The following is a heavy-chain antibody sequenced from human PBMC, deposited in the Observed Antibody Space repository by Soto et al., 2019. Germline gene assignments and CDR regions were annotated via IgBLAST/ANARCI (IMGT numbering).Heavy chain of an antibody. J-gene: IGHJ4*02. CDR3: AKDISPGGLDN. D-gene: IGHD1-26*01. CDR1: GFTFNDHA. CDR2: VFWNGVDK. Sequence: EVQLLQSGGGLVQPGGSLRLSCVASGFTFNDHAMHWVRQAPGKGLEWVSGVFWNGVDKGYADSVKGRFAISRDNAKKSLYLQMNSLRPDDTAFYYCAKDISPGGLDNWGQGTLVTVSS. V-gene: IGHV3-9*01.